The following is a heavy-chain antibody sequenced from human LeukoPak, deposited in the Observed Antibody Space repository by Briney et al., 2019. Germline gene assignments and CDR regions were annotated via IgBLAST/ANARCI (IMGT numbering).Heavy chain of an antibody. V-gene: IGHV4-39*07. D-gene: IGHD4-17*01. CDR1: GGSISSSSYY. CDR3: ASTNYGDYLVSYYGMDV. J-gene: IGHJ6*02. Sequence: SETLSLTCTVSGGSISSSSYYWGWIRQPPGKGLEWIGSIYYSGTSHYNPSLKSRVTISIDMSKNQFSLKLSSVTAADTALYYCASTNYGDYLVSYYGMDVWGQGTTVTVSS. CDR2: IYYSGTS.